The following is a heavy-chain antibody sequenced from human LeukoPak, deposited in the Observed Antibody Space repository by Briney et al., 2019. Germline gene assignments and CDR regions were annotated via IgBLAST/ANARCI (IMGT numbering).Heavy chain of an antibody. D-gene: IGHD4-17*01. Sequence: GGSLRLSCAASGFTFSSYEMKWVRQAPEKGLEWVSYISSSGSSIFYADSVKGRFTISRDNAENSLYLQMNRLRAEDTAVYYCARGAKSGDYFDYWGQGTLVTVSS. V-gene: IGHV3-48*03. J-gene: IGHJ4*02. CDR1: GFTFSSYE. CDR3: ARGAKSGDYFDY. CDR2: ISSSGSSI.